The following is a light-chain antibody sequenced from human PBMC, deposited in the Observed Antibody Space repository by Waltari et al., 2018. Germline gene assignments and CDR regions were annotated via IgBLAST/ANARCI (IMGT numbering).Light chain of an antibody. Sequence: ELVLTQSPGTLSLSHGERATLSCRASQSLSIYLAWYQQKPGRAPRLLIYHAASRATGVPDRFSGSGSGTDFSLTISRLEPEDFAVYYCQHYVSLPVTFGQGTKVEIK. CDR1: QSLSIY. V-gene: IGKV3-20*01. J-gene: IGKJ1*01. CDR2: HAA. CDR3: QHYVSLPVT.